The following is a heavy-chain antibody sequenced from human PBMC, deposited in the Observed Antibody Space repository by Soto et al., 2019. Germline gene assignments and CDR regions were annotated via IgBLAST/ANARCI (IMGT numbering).Heavy chain of an antibody. J-gene: IGHJ5*02. CDR1: GLNFNDAW. CDR2: IISRRGGGTA. V-gene: IGHV3-15*01. Sequence: PWGSLRLSCVVSGLNFNDAWIIFVRHSPVKGLEWVVRIISRRGGGTADYAAPVKDRFVISRDDSRNTVYLQLNSLKTEDTGVYYCAYTGFHTLWFDPWGQGSLVTV. CDR3: AYTGFHTLWFDP.